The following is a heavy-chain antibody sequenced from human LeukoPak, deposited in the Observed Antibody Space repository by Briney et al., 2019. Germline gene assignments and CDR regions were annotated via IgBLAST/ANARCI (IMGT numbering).Heavy chain of an antibody. J-gene: IGHJ4*02. V-gene: IGHV3-30*03. CDR1: GFTFSSYG. Sequence: PGGSLRLSCAASGFTFSSYGMHWVRQAPGKGLEWVAVISYDGSNKYYADSVKGRFTISRDNSKNTLYLQMNSLRAEDTAVYYCARGANRDYWGQGTLVTVSS. CDR3: ARGANRDY. D-gene: IGHD4/OR15-4a*01. CDR2: ISYDGSNK.